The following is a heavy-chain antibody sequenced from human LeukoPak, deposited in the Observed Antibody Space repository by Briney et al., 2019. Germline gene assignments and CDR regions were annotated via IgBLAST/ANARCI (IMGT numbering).Heavy chain of an antibody. CDR3: ARVSASYYLNWFDP. D-gene: IGHD3-10*01. CDR1: GYSISSGSY. Sequence: SGTLSLTCTVSGYSISSGSYWGWIRQPPGKGLEWIGSIYHSGSTYYNPSLKSRVTISVDTSKNKFSLKLSSVTAADTAVYYCARVSASYYLNWFDPWGQGTLVTVSS. J-gene: IGHJ5*02. CDR2: IYHSGST. V-gene: IGHV4-38-2*02.